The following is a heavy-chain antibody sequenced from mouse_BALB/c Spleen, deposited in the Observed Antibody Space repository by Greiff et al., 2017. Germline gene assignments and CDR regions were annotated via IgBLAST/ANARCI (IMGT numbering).Heavy chain of an antibody. CDR1: GFTFSSYT. J-gene: IGHJ3*01. CDR3: AATMITTGGFAY. CDR2: ISSGGGNT. Sequence: EVKLVESGGGLVKPGGSLKLSCAASGFTFSSYTMSWVRQTPEKRLEWVATISSGGGNTYYPDSVKGRFTISRDNAKNNLYLQMSSLRSEDTALYYCAATMITTGGFAYWGQGTLVTVSA. V-gene: IGHV5-9*03. D-gene: IGHD2-4*01.